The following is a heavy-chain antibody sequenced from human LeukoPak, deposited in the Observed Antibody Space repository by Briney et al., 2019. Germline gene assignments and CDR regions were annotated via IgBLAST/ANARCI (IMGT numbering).Heavy chain of an antibody. CDR1: GFTFSRYW. CDR3: ARDYEAGCTSTTCYNRFDY. Sequence: GGSLRLSCAASGFTFSRYWMSWVRQAPGKGLEWVANIKQDGSEKYYVDSVKGRFTISRDNAKNSLYLQMNSLRAEDTAVYYCARDYEAGCTSTTCYNRFDYWGQETLVTVSS. V-gene: IGHV3-7*01. CDR2: IKQDGSEK. D-gene: IGHD2-2*02. J-gene: IGHJ4*02.